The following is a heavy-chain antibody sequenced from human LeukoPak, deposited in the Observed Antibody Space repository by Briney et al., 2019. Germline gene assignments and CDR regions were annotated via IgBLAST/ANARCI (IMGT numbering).Heavy chain of an antibody. CDR2: IWYNGSKK. V-gene: IGHV3-33*01. J-gene: IGHJ4*02. Sequence: GGSLRLSCAASGFTFSDHGMHWVRQAPGKGLEWVAIIWYNGSKKYYAESVKGRFTTSRDNSKNTLYLQMSSLRAEDTAVYYCARDPYGSGDGYFDYWGQGTLVPVSS. D-gene: IGHD3-10*01. CDR1: GFTFSDHG. CDR3: ARDPYGSGDGYFDY.